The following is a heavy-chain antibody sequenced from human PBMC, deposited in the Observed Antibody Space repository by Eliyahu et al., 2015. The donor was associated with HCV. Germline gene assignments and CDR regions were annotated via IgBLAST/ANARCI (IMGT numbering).Heavy chain of an antibody. V-gene: IGHV3-7*01. Sequence: EVQLVESGGGLVQPGGSLRLSCAASGFTFDTYWMSWVRQAPGKGLEWVASIKQDGSEEYYVDSVKGRFISTRDNAKNSLYLQMNSLRAGDTAMYYCARVHIDGWKEYWGQGTLVTVSS. D-gene: IGHD5-24*01. CDR2: IKQDGSEE. CDR3: ARVHIDGWKEY. J-gene: IGHJ4*02. CDR1: GFTFDTYW.